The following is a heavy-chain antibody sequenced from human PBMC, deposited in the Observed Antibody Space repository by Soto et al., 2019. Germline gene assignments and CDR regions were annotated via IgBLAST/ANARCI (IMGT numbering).Heavy chain of an antibody. V-gene: IGHV4-39*01. CDR1: GGSISRSNYY. Sequence: QLQLQESGPGLVKPSETLSLTCTVSGGSISRSNYYWGWIRQPPGKGLEWIGSIYYSGSTNYNSSLKRRVTISVDTSKNQFSLRLSSVTAADTAVYYCASPTLGAFDIWGQGTMVTVSS. D-gene: IGHD3-16*01. J-gene: IGHJ3*02. CDR2: IYYSGST. CDR3: ASPTLGAFDI.